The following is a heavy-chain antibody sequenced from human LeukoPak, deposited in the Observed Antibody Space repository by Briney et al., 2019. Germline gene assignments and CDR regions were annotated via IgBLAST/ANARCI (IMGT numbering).Heavy chain of an antibody. CDR2: INPGGSSI. V-gene: IGHV3-74*01. Sequence: PGGSLRLSCAASGFTFSSYWMHWVRQVPGKGLVWVARINPGGSSITYADSVKGRFTSSRDNTKNTLYLQMDSLRAEDTGVYYFASGGYSGYDSAYWGQGTLVTVSS. J-gene: IGHJ4*02. CDR1: GFTFSSYW. CDR3: ASGGYSGYDSAY. D-gene: IGHD5-12*01.